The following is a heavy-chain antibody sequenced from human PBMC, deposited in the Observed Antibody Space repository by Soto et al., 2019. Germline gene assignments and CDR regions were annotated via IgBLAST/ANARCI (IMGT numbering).Heavy chain of an antibody. Sequence: EVQLVESGGGLVQPGGSLRLSCAASGFTFNTYHMNWVRQAPGKGLEWVSYISSSGSPMYYADSVKGRFTISRDNAKNSLYLQMDSLRAEDTAVYYCARGASVAGTLFYSWGQGILVTVSS. CDR2: ISSSGSPM. V-gene: IGHV3-48*01. D-gene: IGHD2-15*01. J-gene: IGHJ4*02. CDR3: ARGASVAGTLFYS. CDR1: GFTFNTYH.